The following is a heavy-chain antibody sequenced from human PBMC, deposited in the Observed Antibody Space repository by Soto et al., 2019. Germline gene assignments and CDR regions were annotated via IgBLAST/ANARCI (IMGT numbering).Heavy chain of an antibody. CDR3: ASGRLVSRYYGLDV. J-gene: IGHJ6*02. CDR1: GGSMNDYY. V-gene: IGHV4-4*07. CDR2: IFTSGNT. Sequence: PSETLSLTCTVSGGSMNDYYWSWIRQPAGKGLEWIGRIFTSGNTNYNPPLRSRLTMSVDTSTNQVSLRLTSVTAADTAVYYCASGRLVSRYYGLDVCGQGTTVTVSS. D-gene: IGHD6-6*01.